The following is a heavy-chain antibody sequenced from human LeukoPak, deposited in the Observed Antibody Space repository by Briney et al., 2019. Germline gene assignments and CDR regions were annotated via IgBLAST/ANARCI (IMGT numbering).Heavy chain of an antibody. CDR2: ISSSSSYI. CDR3: ARDHTTVTTGDAFDI. V-gene: IGHV3-21*01. D-gene: IGHD4-17*01. J-gene: IGHJ3*02. CDR1: GFTFSSYS. Sequence: NPGGSLRLSCAGPGFTFSSYSMNWVRQAPGKGLEWVSSISSSSSYIYYADSVKGRFTISRDNAKNSLYLQMNSLRAEDTAVYYCARDHTTVTTGDAFDIWGQGTMVTVSS.